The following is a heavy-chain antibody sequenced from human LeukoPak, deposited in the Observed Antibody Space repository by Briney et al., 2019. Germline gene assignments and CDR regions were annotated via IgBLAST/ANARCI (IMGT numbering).Heavy chain of an antibody. CDR3: ARQLGYCSSTSCYTKNWFDP. J-gene: IGHJ5*02. V-gene: IGHV4-38-2*01. CDR2: IYHSGST. D-gene: IGHD2-2*02. CDR1: GGSFSGYY. Sequence: SETRSLTCAVYGGSFSGYYWGWIRQPPGKGLEWIGSIYHSGSTYYNPSLKSRVTISVDTSKNQFSLKLSSVTAADTAVYYCARQLGYCSSTSCYTKNWFDPWGQGTLVTVSS.